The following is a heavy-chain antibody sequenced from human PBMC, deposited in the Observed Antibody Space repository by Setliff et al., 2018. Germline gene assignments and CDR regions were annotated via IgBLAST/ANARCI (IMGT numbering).Heavy chain of an antibody. V-gene: IGHV3-33*08. CDR3: ARDRYCSSASCYATQYNWFDP. J-gene: IGHJ5*02. D-gene: IGHD2-2*01. CDR2: IWDDGGNK. CDR1: GFTFSTYR. Sequence: GGSLRLSCAASGFTFSTYRMHWVRQAPGKGLEWVAVIWDDGGNKYHADSVKGRFTISRDNSKNTLYLQMNSLRAEDTAVYYCARDRYCSSASCYATQYNWFDPWGQGTLVTVSS.